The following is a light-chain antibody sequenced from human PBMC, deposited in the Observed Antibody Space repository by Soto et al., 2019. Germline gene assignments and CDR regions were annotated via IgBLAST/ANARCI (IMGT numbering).Light chain of an antibody. CDR1: SSDVSGYKY. V-gene: IGLV2-8*01. CDR2: EVS. Sequence: QSALTQPPSASGSPGQSVTISCTGTSSDVSGYKYVSWYQQHPGQAPKLIIYEVSKRPSGVPARFSGSKSGGTASLTVSGLQAEDEADYYCSSYGGRNNLLFGGGTKVTVL. CDR3: SSYGGRNNLL. J-gene: IGLJ2*01.